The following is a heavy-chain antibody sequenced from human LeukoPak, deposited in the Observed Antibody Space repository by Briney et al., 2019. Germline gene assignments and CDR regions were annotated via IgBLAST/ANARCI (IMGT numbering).Heavy chain of an antibody. J-gene: IGHJ5*02. V-gene: IGHV4-30-4*01. D-gene: IGHD3-10*01. Sequence: QTSQTLSLTCTVSGGSISSGDYYWSWIRQPPGKGLEWFGYIYYSGSTYYNPSLKSRVTISVDTYKNQFSLKLSSVTAADTAVYYCARDGWFGELFWFDPWGEGALVTVSS. CDR3: ARDGWFGELFWFDP. CDR2: IYYSGST. CDR1: GGSISSGDYY.